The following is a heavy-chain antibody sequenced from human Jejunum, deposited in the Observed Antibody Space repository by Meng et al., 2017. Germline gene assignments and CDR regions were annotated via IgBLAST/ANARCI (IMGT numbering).Heavy chain of an antibody. CDR3: ARTDSGSFGYFDY. V-gene: IGHV3-7*01. CDR1: GFTFSNNW. J-gene: IGHJ4*02. CDR2: INQDGSQQ. D-gene: IGHD5-18*01. Sequence: GESLKISCAASGFTFSNNWMSWVRQAPGQGLEWVANINQDGSQQKYVDSVKGRFTISRDNAKNSLYLQMISLRAEDTAVYYCARTDSGSFGYFDYWGQGALSPSPQ.